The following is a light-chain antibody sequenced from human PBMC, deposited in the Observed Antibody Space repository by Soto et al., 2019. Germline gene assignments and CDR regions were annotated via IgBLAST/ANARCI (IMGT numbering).Light chain of an antibody. J-gene: IGKJ4*01. CDR1: QNIDTF. CDR3: QQIYSTPT. V-gene: IGKV1-39*01. CDR2: AAS. Sequence: DIQMTQSPSSLSASVGDRVTVTCRASQNIDTFLNWFQHKPGKAPILLISAASSLQSGVPSRFTGSGSGTDFTLTITSLLPEDFATYYCQQIYSTPTFGGGTKVEI.